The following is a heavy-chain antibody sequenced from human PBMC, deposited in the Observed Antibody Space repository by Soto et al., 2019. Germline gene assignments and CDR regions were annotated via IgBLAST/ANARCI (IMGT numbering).Heavy chain of an antibody. CDR3: ARALYYYDSSGYYFPIYYFDY. CDR1: GYSFTSYW. D-gene: IGHD3-22*01. CDR2: IYPGDSDT. J-gene: IGHJ4*02. Sequence: GESLKISCKGSGYSFTSYWIGWVRQMPGKGLEWMGIIYPGDSDTRYSPSFQDQVTISADKSISTAYLQWSSLKASDTAMYYCARALYYYDSSGYYFPIYYFDYWGQGTLVTVSS. V-gene: IGHV5-51*01.